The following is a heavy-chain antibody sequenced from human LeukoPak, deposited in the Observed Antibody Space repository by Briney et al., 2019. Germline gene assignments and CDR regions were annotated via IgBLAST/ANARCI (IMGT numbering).Heavy chain of an antibody. D-gene: IGHD3-22*01. CDR1: GFTFSSYS. CDR3: AKKSLGYYYDSSGLDY. V-gene: IGHV3-21*01. J-gene: IGHJ4*02. Sequence: GGSLRLSCAASGFTFSSYSMNWVRQAPGKGLEWVSSISSSSSYIYYADSVKGRFTISRDNAKNSLYLQMNSLRAEDTAVYYCAKKSLGYYYDSSGLDYWGQGTLVTVSS. CDR2: ISSSSSYI.